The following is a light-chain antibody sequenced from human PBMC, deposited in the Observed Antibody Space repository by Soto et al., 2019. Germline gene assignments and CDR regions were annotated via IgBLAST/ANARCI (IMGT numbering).Light chain of an antibody. V-gene: IGKV1-39*01. J-gene: IGKJ4*01. Sequence: DIQMTQSPSSLSASVGDRVTITCRASQSISSYLNWYQQKPGKAPKLLIYAASSLQSGVPSRFSGSGSGTXXXXXXXSLQPEDFATYYCQQSYSTPRTFGGGTKVEIK. CDR2: AAS. CDR3: QQSYSTPRT. CDR1: QSISSY.